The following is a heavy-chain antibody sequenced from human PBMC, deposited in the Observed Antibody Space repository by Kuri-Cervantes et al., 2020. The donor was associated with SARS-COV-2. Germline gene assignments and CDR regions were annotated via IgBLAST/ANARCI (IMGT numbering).Heavy chain of an antibody. D-gene: IGHD1-26*01. CDR2: ISSSGSAI. J-gene: IGHJ6*03. CDR3: ARASAGSSWGYYYYMDV. CDR1: GFTFSSYA. Sequence: GGSLRLSCAASGFTFSSYAMSWVRQAPGKGLEWVSYISSSGSAINYTDSVKGRFTISRDSAKNSVYLQMTSLRSEDAAVYYCARASAGSSWGYYYYMDVWGIGTTVTVSS. V-gene: IGHV3-48*03.